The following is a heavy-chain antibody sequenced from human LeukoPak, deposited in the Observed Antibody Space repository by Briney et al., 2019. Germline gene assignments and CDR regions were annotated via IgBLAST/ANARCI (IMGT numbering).Heavy chain of an antibody. V-gene: IGHV3-48*03. CDR2: ISSSGSTI. CDR3: ARNTYYYGSGSCWDG. D-gene: IGHD3-10*01. J-gene: IGHJ4*02. Sequence: GGSLRLSCAASGFTFSSYEMNWVRQAPGKGLEWVSYISSSGSTIYYADSVKGRFTISRDNAKNSLYLQMNSLRAEDTAVYYCARNTYYYGSGSCWDGWGQGTLVTVSS. CDR1: GFTFSSYE.